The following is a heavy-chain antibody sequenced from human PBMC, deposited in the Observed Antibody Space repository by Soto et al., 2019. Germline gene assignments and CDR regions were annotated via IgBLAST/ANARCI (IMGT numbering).Heavy chain of an antibody. CDR1: GFTFSSYA. V-gene: IGHV3-23*01. CDR3: ARDRLSPIGKWELLRATDY. J-gene: IGHJ4*02. Sequence: GGSLRLSCAASGFTFSSYAMSWVRQAPGKGLEWVSAISGSGGSTYYADSVKGRFTISRDNSKNTLYLQMNSLRAEDTAVYYCARDRLSPIGKWELLRATDYWGQGTLVTVSS. D-gene: IGHD1-26*01. CDR2: ISGSGGST.